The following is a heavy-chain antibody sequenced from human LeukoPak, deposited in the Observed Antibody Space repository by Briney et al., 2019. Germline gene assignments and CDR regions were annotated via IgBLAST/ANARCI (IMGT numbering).Heavy chain of an antibody. CDR3: ARVGDCGRASCYAIDY. CDR2: IYSGGST. Sequence: GGSLRLSCAASGFTVSSNYMSWVRQAPGKGLEWVSIIYSGGSTYYTDSVRGRFIIPRDISKNTLYLQMNSLRAEDTAVYYCARVGDCGRASCYAIDYWGQGTLVTVSS. V-gene: IGHV3-66*01. D-gene: IGHD2-2*01. J-gene: IGHJ4*02. CDR1: GFTVSSNY.